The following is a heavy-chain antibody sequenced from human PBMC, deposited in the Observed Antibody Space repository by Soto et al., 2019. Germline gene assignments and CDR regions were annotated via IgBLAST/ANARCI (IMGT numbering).Heavy chain of an antibody. J-gene: IGHJ6*02. V-gene: IGHV4-59*02. Sequence: LSLTCTVSGGSVSGYYWSWIRQPPGKGLEGLGYIFYRGTTLYDPSVQSRVTISVDTSKNQFSLELSSVTAADTAVYYWPRHAIIPKLQYGMDVWGQGTTVTVSS. CDR1: GGSVSGYY. D-gene: IGHD1-1*01. CDR2: IFYRGTT. CDR3: PRHAIIPKLQYGMDV.